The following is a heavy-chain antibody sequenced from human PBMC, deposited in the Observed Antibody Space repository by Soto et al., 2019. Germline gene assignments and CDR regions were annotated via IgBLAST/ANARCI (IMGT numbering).Heavy chain of an antibody. CDR3: AREGGCSGGSCYPGFTYFDY. V-gene: IGHV1-18*01. J-gene: IGHJ4*02. Sequence: GASVKVSCKASGYTFTSYGISWVRQAPGQGLKWMGWISAYNGNTNYAQKLQGRVTMTTDTSTSTAYMELRSLRSDDTAVYYCAREGGCSGGSCYPGFTYFDYWGQGTLVTVSS. CDR2: ISAYNGNT. CDR1: GYTFTSYG. D-gene: IGHD2-15*01.